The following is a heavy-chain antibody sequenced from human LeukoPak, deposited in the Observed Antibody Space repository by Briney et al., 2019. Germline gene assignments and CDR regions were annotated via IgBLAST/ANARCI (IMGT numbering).Heavy chain of an antibody. V-gene: IGHV3-48*03. CDR1: GFIFSSSE. CDR2: ITGSGTPK. J-gene: IGHJ1*01. Sequence: GGSLRLSCAASGFIFSSSESNWIRQAPGKGPEWLSSITGSGTPKHYADSVKGRFTISRDRVKTVVYLQMNSLRDEDTAVYYCDYQGKWGQGTLVTVSS. CDR3: DYQGK. D-gene: IGHD5-12*01.